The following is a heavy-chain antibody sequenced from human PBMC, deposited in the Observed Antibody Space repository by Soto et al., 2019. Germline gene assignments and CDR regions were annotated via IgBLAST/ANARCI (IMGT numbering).Heavy chain of an antibody. J-gene: IGHJ6*02. V-gene: IGHV1-3*01. CDR2: INAGNGNT. CDR3: ASSYYYDSSGYSSLYYYYVMDV. D-gene: IGHD3-22*01. Sequence: QVQLVQSGAEVKKPGASVKVSCKASGYTFTSYAMHWVRQAPGQRLEWMGWINAGNGNTKYSQMFQGRVTITRDTSASTAYMELSSLRSEATAVYYCASSYYYDSSGYSSLYYYYVMDVWGQGTTVTVSS. CDR1: GYTFTSYA.